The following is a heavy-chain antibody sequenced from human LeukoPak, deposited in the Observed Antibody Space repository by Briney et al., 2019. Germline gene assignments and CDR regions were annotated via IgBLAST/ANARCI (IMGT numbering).Heavy chain of an antibody. CDR1: GFTFSSYS. D-gene: IGHD3-22*01. Sequence: GGSLRLSCAASGFTFSSYSMNWVRQAPGKGLEWVSSISSSSSYIYYADSVKGRFTISRDNAKNSLYLQMNSLRAEGTAVYYCARGKDSSGYNFDYWGQGTLVTVSS. J-gene: IGHJ4*02. V-gene: IGHV3-21*01. CDR3: ARGKDSSGYNFDY. CDR2: ISSSSSYI.